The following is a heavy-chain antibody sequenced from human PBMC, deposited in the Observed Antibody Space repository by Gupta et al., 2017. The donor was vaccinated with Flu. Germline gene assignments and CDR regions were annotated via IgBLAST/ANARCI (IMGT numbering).Heavy chain of an antibody. V-gene: IGHV3-66*02. CDR1: GFTVSNNF. J-gene: IGHJ4*02. CDR2: IYSGGST. D-gene: IGHD2-21*02. Sequence: EVHLVESGGGLVQPGGSLRLSCAASGFTVSNNFMTWVRQAPGKGLEAVSLIYSGGSTYYADSVKGRFTISRDKSRNTLYLQMNSLRPEDTAMYYCARKTDQTAPGDYGGQGTLVSVSS. CDR3: ARKTDQTAPGDY.